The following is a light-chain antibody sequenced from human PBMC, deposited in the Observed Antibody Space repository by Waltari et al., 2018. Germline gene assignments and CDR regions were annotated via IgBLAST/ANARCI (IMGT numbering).Light chain of an antibody. CDR1: QSLLHSSGNTF. V-gene: IGKV2-28*01. Sequence: DIVMTQSPLSLPVTPGEPASISCRSSQSLLHSSGNTFLDWYVQTPGQAPQLLIYLVSNRASGIPDRFSGSGSGTDFTLKISRVEAEDVGLYYCMQARQTPWTFGQGTKVEIK. CDR3: MQARQTPWT. J-gene: IGKJ1*01. CDR2: LVS.